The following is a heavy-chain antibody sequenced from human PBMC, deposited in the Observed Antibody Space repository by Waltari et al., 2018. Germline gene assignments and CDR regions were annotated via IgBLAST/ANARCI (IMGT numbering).Heavy chain of an antibody. J-gene: IGHJ4*02. V-gene: IGHV3-23*01. Sequence: EVQLLESGGGLVQPGGSLGLSCAASEFTISSSAMAWVRQAPGKGLEWVSSISVSGGTIHYADSVKGRFTISRDNSKNTLYLQMNSLRAEDTAVYYCARGAEGKFDYWGQGTLVTVSS. CDR2: ISVSGGTI. CDR1: EFTISSSA. D-gene: IGHD3-10*01. CDR3: ARGAEGKFDY.